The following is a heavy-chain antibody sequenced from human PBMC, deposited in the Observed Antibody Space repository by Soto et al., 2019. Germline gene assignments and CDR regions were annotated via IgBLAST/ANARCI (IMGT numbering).Heavy chain of an antibody. D-gene: IGHD6-19*01. Sequence: ASVKVSCKAPGNTFSNYYIHWVRQAPGQGLEWMGRINPIRGIANYAQKFQGRVTITADKSTSTAYMELSSLRSEDTAVYYCASPGIAVAGPNLDYWGQGTLVTVSS. CDR3: ASPGIAVAGPNLDY. CDR2: INPIRGIA. J-gene: IGHJ4*02. CDR1: GNTFSNYY. V-gene: IGHV1-69*02.